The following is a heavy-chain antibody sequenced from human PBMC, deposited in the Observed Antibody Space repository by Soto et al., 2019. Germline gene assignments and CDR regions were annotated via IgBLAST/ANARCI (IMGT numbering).Heavy chain of an antibody. CDR1: GGTFSSYT. D-gene: IGHD5-12*01. CDR3: ARDPAKSHYSGYDSTLLY. CDR2: IIPILGIA. V-gene: IGHV1-69*04. J-gene: IGHJ4*02. Sequence: GASVKVSCKASGGTFSSYTISWVRQAPGQGLEWMGRIIPILGIANYAQKFQGRVTITADKSTSTAYMELSSLRSEDTAVYYCARDPAKSHYSGYDSTLLYWGQGTLVTVSS.